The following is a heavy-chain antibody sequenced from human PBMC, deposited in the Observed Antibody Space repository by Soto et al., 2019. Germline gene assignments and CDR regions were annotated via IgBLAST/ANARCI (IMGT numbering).Heavy chain of an antibody. V-gene: IGHV3-23*01. Sequence: PGGSLRLSCAASGFTFSSYAMSWVRQAPGKGLEWVSAISGSGGSTYYADSVKGRFTISRDNSKNTLYLQMNSLRAEDTAVYYCAKDLRTPIQHIVVVTAIRGFDYWGQGTLVTVSS. CDR3: AKDLRTPIQHIVVVTAIRGFDY. CDR1: GFTFSSYA. CDR2: ISGSGGST. D-gene: IGHD2-21*02. J-gene: IGHJ4*02.